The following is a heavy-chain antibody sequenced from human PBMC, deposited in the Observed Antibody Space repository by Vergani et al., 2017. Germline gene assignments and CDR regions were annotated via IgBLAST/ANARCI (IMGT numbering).Heavy chain of an antibody. CDR1: GFTFSSYG. Sequence: QVQLVESGGGVVQPGGSLRLSCAASGFTFSSYGMHWVRQAPGKGLEWVGFIRYDGSNKYYADSVKGRFTISRDNSKNTLYLQMNSLRAEDTAVYYCAKDLLDYWGQGTLVTVSS. CDR3: AKDLLDY. CDR2: IRYDGSNK. V-gene: IGHV3-30*02. J-gene: IGHJ4*02.